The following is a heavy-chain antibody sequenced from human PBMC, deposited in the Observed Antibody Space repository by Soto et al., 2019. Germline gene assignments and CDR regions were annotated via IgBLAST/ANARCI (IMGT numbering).Heavy chain of an antibody. CDR2: IYYSGST. CDR1: GGSISSYY. CDR3: ARRWGRTFDY. J-gene: IGHJ4*02. V-gene: IGHV4-59*08. D-gene: IGHD7-27*01. Sequence: SETLSLTCTVSGGSISSYYWSWIRQPPGKGLEWIGYIYYSGSTDYDPSLKSRVTISVDTSKNQFSLKLSSVTATDTAVYYCARRWGRTFDYWGQGTLVTVSS.